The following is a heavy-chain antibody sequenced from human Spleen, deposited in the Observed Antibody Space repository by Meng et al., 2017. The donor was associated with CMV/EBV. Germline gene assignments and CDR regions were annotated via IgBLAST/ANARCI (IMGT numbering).Heavy chain of an antibody. CDR2: FIPRINIA. V-gene: IGHV1-69*10. CDR1: GDTFSKYA. CDR3: ARGQAGYNMNYFNY. D-gene: IGHD5-24*01. J-gene: IGHJ4*02. Sequence: KASGDTFSKYAISWVREAPGQGLEWLGGFIPRINIANYAQKFQGRVTITADSSTNTGYMELRSLTSDDAAVYYCARGQAGYNMNYFNYWGQGTVVTVSS.